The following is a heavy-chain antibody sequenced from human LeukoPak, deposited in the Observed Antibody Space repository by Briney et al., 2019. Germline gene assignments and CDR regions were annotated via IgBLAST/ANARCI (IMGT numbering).Heavy chain of an antibody. D-gene: IGHD4-17*01. V-gene: IGHV3-9*01. CDR3: AKFSGADAFDI. J-gene: IGHJ3*02. CDR1: GFTFDDYA. Sequence: GGSLRLSCAASGFTFDDYAMHWVRQAPGKGLEWVSGISWNSGSIGYADSVKGRFTISRDNAKNSLYLQMNSLRAEDTALYYCAKFSGADAFDIWGQGTMVTASS. CDR2: ISWNSGSI.